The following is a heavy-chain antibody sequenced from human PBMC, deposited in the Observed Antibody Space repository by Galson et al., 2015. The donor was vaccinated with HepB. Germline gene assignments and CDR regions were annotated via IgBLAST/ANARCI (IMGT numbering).Heavy chain of an antibody. Sequence: SLRLSCAASGFTFSSYAMHWVRQAPGKGLEWVAVISYDGSNKYYADSVKGRFTISRDNSKNTLYLQMNSLRAEDTAVYYCARLGYGVNRCYFDYCCQGTLVPASS. D-gene: IGHD4-23*01. CDR1: GFTFSSYA. V-gene: IGHV3-30*04. J-gene: IGHJ4*01. CDR3: ARLGYGVNRCYFDY. CDR2: ISYDGSNK.